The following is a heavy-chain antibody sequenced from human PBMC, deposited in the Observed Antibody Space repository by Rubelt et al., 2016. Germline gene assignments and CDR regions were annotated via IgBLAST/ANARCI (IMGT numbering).Heavy chain of an antibody. CDR2: IYYRGST. V-gene: IGHV4-31*03. CDR3: AREVRLGDFDY. Sequence: QVQLQESGPGLVKPSETLSLTCTVSGGSISSGGYYWSWIRQHPGKGLEWIGYIYYRGSTCYNPALKSRVTISVDTSKNQFSLKLSSVTAADTAVYYCAREVRLGDFDYWGQGTLVTVSS. CDR1: GGSISSGGYY. J-gene: IGHJ4*02. D-gene: IGHD3-10*01.